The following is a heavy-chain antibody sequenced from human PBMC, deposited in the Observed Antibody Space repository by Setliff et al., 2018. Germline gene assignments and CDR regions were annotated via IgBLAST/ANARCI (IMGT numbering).Heavy chain of an antibody. J-gene: IGHJ4*02. V-gene: IGHV4-39*01. CDR1: AGSISSSSYY. CDR3: ARQGRKSDSRGYYYWTDFDY. D-gene: IGHD3-22*01. CDR2: IHYSGST. Sequence: SETLSLTCTVSAGSISSSSYYWGWIRQPPGKGLEWIATIHYSGSTYYNPSLKSRVTASVDTSKNQFSLKLSSVTAADTAVYYCARQGRKSDSRGYYYWTDFDYWGQGALVTVSS.